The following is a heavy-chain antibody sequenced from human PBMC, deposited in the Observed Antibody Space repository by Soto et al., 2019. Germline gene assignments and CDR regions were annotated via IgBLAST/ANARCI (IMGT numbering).Heavy chain of an antibody. CDR2: IYYSGST. Sequence: SETLSLTCTVSGGSISSYYLSWIRQPPGKGLECIGYIYYSGSTNYNPSLKSRVTISVDTSKNQFSLKLSSVTAADTAVYYCARDRGGYDPFDYWGQGTLVTVYS. D-gene: IGHD5-12*01. CDR1: GGSISSYY. V-gene: IGHV4-59*01. J-gene: IGHJ4*02. CDR3: ARDRGGYDPFDY.